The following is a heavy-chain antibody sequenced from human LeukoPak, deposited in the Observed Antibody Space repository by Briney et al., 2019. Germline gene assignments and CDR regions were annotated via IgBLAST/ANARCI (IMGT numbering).Heavy chain of an antibody. D-gene: IGHD6-13*01. J-gene: IGHJ4*02. CDR2: ISGSGGST. CDR1: GFTFSSYA. V-gene: IGHV3-23*01. CDR3: ARAPSSSSWNY. Sequence: PGGSLRLSCAASGFTFSSYAMSWVRQAPGKGLEWVSAISGSGGSTYYADSVEGRFTISRDNSKNTLYLQMNSLRAEDTAVYYCARAPSSSSWNYWGQGTLVTVSS.